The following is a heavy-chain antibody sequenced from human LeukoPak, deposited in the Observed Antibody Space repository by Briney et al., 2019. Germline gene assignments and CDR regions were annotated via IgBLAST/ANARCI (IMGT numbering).Heavy chain of an antibody. D-gene: IGHD1-26*01. CDR2: INPNSGDT. V-gene: IGHV1-2*02. CDR3: ARGPATGDY. CDR1: GYTFTGYY. J-gene: IGHJ4*02. Sequence: ASVKVSCKASGYTFTGYYMHWVQQAPGQGLEWMGWINPNSGDTDYAQKFQGRVTMTRDTSISTAYMELSRLRSDDTAVYYCARGPATGDYWGQGALVTVSS.